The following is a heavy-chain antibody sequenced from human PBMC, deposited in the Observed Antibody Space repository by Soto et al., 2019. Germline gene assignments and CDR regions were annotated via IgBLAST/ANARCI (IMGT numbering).Heavy chain of an antibody. D-gene: IGHD1-1*01. Sequence: PGGSLRLSCAASGFTFSSYAMSWVRQAPGKGLEWVSVIFGRGGGTYYADSVKGRFTVSRDNSKNTLYLQMNSLRAEDTAVYYCAKDSAYNALNWFDPWGQGTLVTVSS. CDR3: AKDSAYNALNWFDP. V-gene: IGHV3-23*01. J-gene: IGHJ5*02. CDR2: IFGRGGGT. CDR1: GFTFSSYA.